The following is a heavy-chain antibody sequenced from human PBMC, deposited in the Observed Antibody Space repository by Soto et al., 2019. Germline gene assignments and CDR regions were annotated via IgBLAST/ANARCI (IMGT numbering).Heavy chain of an antibody. J-gene: IGHJ5*02. CDR2: IYATGTT. CDR3: VRDGTKTLRDWFDP. V-gene: IGHV4-4*07. CDR1: GASISGFY. D-gene: IGHD1-1*01. Sequence: SETLSLTCTVSGASISGFYWSWIRKSAGKGLEWIGRIYATGTTDYNPSLKSRGMMSVDTSKKQFSLKLRSVTAADTAVYYCVRDGTKTLRDWFDPWGQGISVTVSS.